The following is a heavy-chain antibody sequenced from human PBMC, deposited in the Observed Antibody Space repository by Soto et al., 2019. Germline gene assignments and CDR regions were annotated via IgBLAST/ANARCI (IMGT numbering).Heavy chain of an antibody. CDR3: AKADGEQWLLPHLEN. J-gene: IGHJ4*02. V-gene: IGHV3-23*01. CDR1: GFNFNKYA. Sequence: EVQLLESGGDLVRPGESLRLSCAASGFNFNKYAMSWVRQAPGEGLEWVSGISCCGGTASYADSVKGRFTIDRDDSKNIVFLHMNSLRVEDTAEYYCAKADGEQWLLPHLENWGRGTLVTVS. D-gene: IGHD6-19*01. CDR2: ISCCGGTA.